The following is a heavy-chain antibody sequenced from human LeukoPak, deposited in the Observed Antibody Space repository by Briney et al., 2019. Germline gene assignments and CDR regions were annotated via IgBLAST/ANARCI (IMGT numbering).Heavy chain of an antibody. D-gene: IGHD3-10*01. CDR3: AADQNYYGSGSYYIPLFY. CDR2: IVVGSGNT. Sequence: GASLKVSCKASGFTFTSSAMQWVRQARGQRLEWRGWIVVGSGNTNYAQKFQERVTITRDMSTSTAYMELSSLRSEDTAVYYCAADQNYYGSGSYYIPLFYWGQGTLVTVSS. V-gene: IGHV1-58*02. J-gene: IGHJ4*02. CDR1: GFTFTSSA.